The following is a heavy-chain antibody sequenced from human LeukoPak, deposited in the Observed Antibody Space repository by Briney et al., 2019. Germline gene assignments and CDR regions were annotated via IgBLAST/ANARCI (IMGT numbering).Heavy chain of an antibody. CDR2: IKQDGSEK. V-gene: IGHV3-7*01. CDR1: GFNFSSYW. D-gene: IGHD2-15*01. J-gene: IGHJ4*02. Sequence: GGSLRLSCVVSGFNFSSYWMSWVRQAPGKGLEWVANIKQDGSEKNYVDSVKGRFTISRDNAKNSLYLQMNSLRAEDTAVYYCARFVSPDYWGQGTLVTVSS. CDR3: ARFVSPDY.